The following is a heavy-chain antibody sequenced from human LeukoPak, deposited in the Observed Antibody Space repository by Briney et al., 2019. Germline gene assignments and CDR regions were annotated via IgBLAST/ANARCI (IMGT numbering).Heavy chain of an antibody. J-gene: IGHJ4*02. D-gene: IGHD4-17*01. Sequence: GGSQRLSCAVSGFTLSNFWMSWVRQAPGKGLEWVATIKEDGSENYYVNSVKGRFTISRDNAKKSIYLEMKSLRVEDTAVYYCARDKDSGATTGSIFDCWGQGTLVTVSS. CDR1: GFTLSNFW. CDR3: ARDKDSGATTGSIFDC. V-gene: IGHV3-7*03. CDR2: IKEDGSEN.